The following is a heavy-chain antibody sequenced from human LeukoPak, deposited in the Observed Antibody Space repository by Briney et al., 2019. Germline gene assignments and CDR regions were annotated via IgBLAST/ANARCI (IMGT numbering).Heavy chain of an antibody. CDR3: ARVGGDQVGY. D-gene: IGHD4-17*01. J-gene: IGHJ4*02. CDR2: ISTDGSST. CDR1: GFTFGTYW. V-gene: IGHV3-74*01. Sequence: GGSLRLSRAASGFTFGTYWMDWVRQAPGKGLVWVSRISTDGSSTSYAGSARGRFTISRDNSKNTLYLQMNSLRAEDTAVYYCARVGGDQVGYWGQGTLFTVSS.